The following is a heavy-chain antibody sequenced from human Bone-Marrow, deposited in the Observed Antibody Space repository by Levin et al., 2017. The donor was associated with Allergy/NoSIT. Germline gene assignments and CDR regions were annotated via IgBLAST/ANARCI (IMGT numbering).Heavy chain of an antibody. CDR1: GVSVSSSDFY. D-gene: IGHD1-14*01. Sequence: NPSETLSLTCAVSGVSVSSSDFYWTWIRQPPGKRLEWIGYLFSSGSSYYNPSLKSRATMSLDTSKNQFSLTWESVTDADTAVSYCARDVGAATGDYRLDVWCQGTSVTVSS. V-gene: IGHV4-30-4*01. CDR2: LFSSGSS. J-gene: IGHJ6*02. CDR3: ARDVGAATGDYRLDV.